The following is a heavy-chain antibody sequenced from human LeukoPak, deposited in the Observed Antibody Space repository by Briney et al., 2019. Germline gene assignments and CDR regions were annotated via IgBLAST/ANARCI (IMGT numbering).Heavy chain of an antibody. Sequence: GRSLRLSCAASGFTFSSHGMHWVRQAPGKGLEWVAVISYDGSNKYYADSVKGRFTISRDNSKNTLYLQMNSLRAEDTAVYYCAKDRAIQLWLPGWDFDYWGQGTLVTVSS. V-gene: IGHV3-30*18. D-gene: IGHD5-18*01. CDR1: GFTFSSHG. CDR2: ISYDGSNK. J-gene: IGHJ4*02. CDR3: AKDRAIQLWLPGWDFDY.